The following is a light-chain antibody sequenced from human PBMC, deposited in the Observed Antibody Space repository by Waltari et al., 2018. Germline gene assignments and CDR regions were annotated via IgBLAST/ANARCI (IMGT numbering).Light chain of an antibody. CDR2: GNN. CDR3: QSFDSSLSVGVL. Sequence: QSVLTQPPSVSGAPGQRVTISCTGSSSNIGAGHDVHWYQVFPGTAPKLLIYGNNTRPSGVPDRYSGSKAGTSASLAISGLQAEDEANYYCQSFDSSLSVGVLFGGGTKVSVL. J-gene: IGLJ2*01. CDR1: SSNIGAGHD. V-gene: IGLV1-40*01.